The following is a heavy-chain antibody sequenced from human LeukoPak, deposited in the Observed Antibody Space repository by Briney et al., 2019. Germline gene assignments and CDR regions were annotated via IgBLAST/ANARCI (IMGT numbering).Heavy chain of an antibody. D-gene: IGHD2-2*01. CDR2: ISAYNGNT. Sequence: EASVKVSCEASGYTFTSYGISWVRQAPGQGLEWMGWISAYNGNTNYAQKLQGRVTMTTDTSTSTAYMELRSLRSDDTAVYYCARVISPYQLLSAGYFDYWGQGTLVTVSS. V-gene: IGHV1-18*01. CDR3: ARVISPYQLLSAGYFDY. J-gene: IGHJ4*02. CDR1: GYTFTSYG.